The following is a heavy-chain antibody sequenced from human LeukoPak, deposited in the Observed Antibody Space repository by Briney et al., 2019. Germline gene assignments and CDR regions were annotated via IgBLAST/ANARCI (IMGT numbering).Heavy chain of an antibody. Sequence: ASVKVSCKASGYTFTGYYTHWVRQAPGQGLEWMGRINPNSGGTNYAQKFQGRVTMTRDTSISTAYMELSRLRSDDTAVYYCARAPYDFWSGYYSLFDYWGQGTLVTVSS. CDR3: ARAPYDFWSGYYSLFDY. V-gene: IGHV1-2*06. D-gene: IGHD3-3*01. J-gene: IGHJ4*02. CDR1: GYTFTGYY. CDR2: INPNSGGT.